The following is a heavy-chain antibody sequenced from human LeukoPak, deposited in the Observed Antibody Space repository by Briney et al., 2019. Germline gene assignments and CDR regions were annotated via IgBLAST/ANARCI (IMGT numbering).Heavy chain of an antibody. Sequence: GASVKVSCKASGYTFTGYYMHWVRQARGQGLEWMGWINPNSGGTNYAQKVQGRVSMTRDTSISTAYMELSRLRSDDTAVYYCARAGRYCSGGSCYSWYYYYMDVWGKGTTVTVSS. V-gene: IGHV1-2*02. D-gene: IGHD2-15*01. J-gene: IGHJ6*03. CDR3: ARAGRYCSGGSCYSWYYYYMDV. CDR2: INPNSGGT. CDR1: GYTFTGYY.